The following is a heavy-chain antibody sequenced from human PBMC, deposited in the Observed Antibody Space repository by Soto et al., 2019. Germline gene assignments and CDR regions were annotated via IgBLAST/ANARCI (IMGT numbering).Heavy chain of an antibody. J-gene: IGHJ6*02. CDR2: IIPIFITA. Sequence: QVELVQSGAEMKKPGSSVKVSCKASGGTFGTYAISWVRQAPGQGLEWMGGIIPIFITAKYAQKFQGRVTITADESTMTAYMELISLRSDDTAIYYCARDRTRGTTVGMDVWDQGTTVTVSS. CDR1: GGTFGTYA. CDR3: ARDRTRGTTVGMDV. V-gene: IGHV1-69*01. D-gene: IGHD1-1*01.